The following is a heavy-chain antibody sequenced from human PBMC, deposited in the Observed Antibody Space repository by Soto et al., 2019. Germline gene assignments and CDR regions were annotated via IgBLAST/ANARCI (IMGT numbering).Heavy chain of an antibody. CDR3: ASLSSRPGYYYGMDV. J-gene: IGHJ6*04. CDR1: AYSFTSYW. CDR2: IDPSDSYT. V-gene: IGHV5-10-1*01. D-gene: IGHD6-6*01. Sequence: SLKISFNRSAYSFTSYWISWVRQMPGKGLEWMGRIDPSDSYTNYSPSFQAYVTISADKSISTAYLKWSSLKASDTAMYYCASLSSRPGYYYGMDVWGEGTTVTVSS.